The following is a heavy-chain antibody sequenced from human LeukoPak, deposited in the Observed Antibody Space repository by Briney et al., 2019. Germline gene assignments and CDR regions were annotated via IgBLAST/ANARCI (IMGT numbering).Heavy chain of an antibody. CDR2: IYYSGST. Sequence: SETLSLTCTVSGGSISSSSYYWGWVRQPLGRGLECIGSIYYSGSTYYNPSLKSRVTISVDTSKNQFSLKLSSVTAADTAVYYCARLISVYYFDSWGQGTLVTVSS. V-gene: IGHV4-39*01. D-gene: IGHD2/OR15-2a*01. J-gene: IGHJ4*02. CDR1: GGSISSSSYY. CDR3: ARLISVYYFDS.